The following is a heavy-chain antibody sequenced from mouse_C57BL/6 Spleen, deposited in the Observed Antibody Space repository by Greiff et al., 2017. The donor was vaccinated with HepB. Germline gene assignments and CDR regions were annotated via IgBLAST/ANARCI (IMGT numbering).Heavy chain of an antibody. CDR3: ARSYGSASFAY. D-gene: IGHD1-1*01. V-gene: IGHV1-76*01. CDR2: IYPGSSNT. J-gene: IGHJ3*01. Sequence: VQLQQSGAELVRPGASVKLSCKASGYTFTDYYINWVKQRPGQGLEWIARIYPGSSNTYYNEKFKGKATLTAEKSSSTAYKQLSSLTSEDSAVYFCARSYGSASFAYWGQGTLVTVSA. CDR1: GYTFTDYY.